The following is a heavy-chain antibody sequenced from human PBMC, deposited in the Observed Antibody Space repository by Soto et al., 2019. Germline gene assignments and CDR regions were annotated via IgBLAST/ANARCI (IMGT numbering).Heavy chain of an antibody. CDR3: ARVDDY. D-gene: IGHD3-9*01. CDR1: GGSFSGYY. CDR2: INHRGST. V-gene: IGHV4-34*01. J-gene: IGHJ4*02. Sequence: QVQLQQWGAGLLKPSETLSLTCAVYGGSFSGYYWSWIRQPPWKGLEWIGEINHRGSTKYNPSLKSRVTISVDTSKNQFSLKLSSVTAADTAVYYCARVDDYWGQGSLVTVSS.